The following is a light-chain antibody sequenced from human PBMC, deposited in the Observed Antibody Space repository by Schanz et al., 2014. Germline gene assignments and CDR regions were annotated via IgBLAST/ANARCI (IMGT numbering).Light chain of an antibody. Sequence: EIVLTQSPGTLSLSPGERATLSCRASQSVSSSYLAWYQQKPGQAPRLLIYATSTRATGIPDRFSGIGSGTDFTLTISRREPGDFAVYYCQQYGSSPITFGQGTRLEI. CDR2: ATS. CDR1: QSVSSSY. J-gene: IGKJ5*01. CDR3: QQYGSSPIT. V-gene: IGKV3-20*01.